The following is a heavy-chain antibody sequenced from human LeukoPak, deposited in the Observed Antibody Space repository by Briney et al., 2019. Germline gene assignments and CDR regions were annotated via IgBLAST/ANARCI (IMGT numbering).Heavy chain of an antibody. CDR3: ARALYCYASSGYYPLVY. CDR2: ISSSGSTI. V-gene: IGHV3-11*04. J-gene: IGHJ4*02. Sequence: PGGSLRLSCAASGFTFSDYYMSWIRQAPGKGLEWVSYISSSGSTIYYADSVKGRFTISRDNAKNSLYLQMNSLRAEDTAVYYCARALYCYASSGYYPLVYWGQGTLVTVSS. D-gene: IGHD3-22*01. CDR1: GFTFSDYY.